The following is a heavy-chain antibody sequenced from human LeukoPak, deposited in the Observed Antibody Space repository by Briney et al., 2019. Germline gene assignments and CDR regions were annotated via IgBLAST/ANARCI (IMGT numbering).Heavy chain of an antibody. CDR3: ASAGVIDYGDYGYFQH. CDR1: GYTLTGYY. CDR2: MNPNSGGT. D-gene: IGHD4-17*01. Sequence: ASVKVSCKASGYTLTGYYMHWVRQAPGQGLEWMGWMNPNSGGTKYAQKFQGRVTMTRDTSISTAYMELSRLRSDDTAVYYCASAGVIDYGDYGYFQHWGQGTLVTVSS. V-gene: IGHV1-2*02. J-gene: IGHJ1*01.